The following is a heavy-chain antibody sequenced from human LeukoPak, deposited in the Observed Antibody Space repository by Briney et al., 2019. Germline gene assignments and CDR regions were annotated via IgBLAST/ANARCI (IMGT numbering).Heavy chain of an antibody. CDR3: AREARGGSYYGAFGI. D-gene: IGHD1-26*01. V-gene: IGHV3-21*01. CDR2: ISSSSSYI. J-gene: IGHJ3*02. Sequence: GGSLRLSCAASGFTFSSYSMNWVRQAPGKGLEWVSSISSSSSYIYYADSVKGRFTISRDNAKNSLYLQMNSLRAEDTAVYYCAREARGGSYYGAFGIWGQGTMVTVSS. CDR1: GFTFSSYS.